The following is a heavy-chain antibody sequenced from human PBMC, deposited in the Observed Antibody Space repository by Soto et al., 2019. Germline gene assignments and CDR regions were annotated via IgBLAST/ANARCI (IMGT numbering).Heavy chain of an antibody. J-gene: IGHJ6*02. CDR3: ARSGYSGYDRETPYYFYRGMDV. V-gene: IGHV3-64*02. D-gene: IGHD5-12*01. Sequence: PGGSLRLSCAASGFTFSSYAMHWVRQAPGKGLEYVSAISSNGGSTYYADSVKGRFTISRDNSKNTLYLQMGSLSAEDMAVYYCARSGYSGYDRETPYYFYRGMDVWGQGTTVTVSS. CDR2: ISSNGGST. CDR1: GFTFSSYA.